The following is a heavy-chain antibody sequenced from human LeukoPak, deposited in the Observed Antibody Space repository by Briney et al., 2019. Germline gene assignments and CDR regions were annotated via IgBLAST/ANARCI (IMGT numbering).Heavy chain of an antibody. J-gene: IGHJ6*02. V-gene: IGHV4-59*12. CDR2: IYYSGST. CDR3: ARRGRPRNVRGYSGYDYYYGMDV. D-gene: IGHD5-12*01. Sequence: SETLSLTCTVSGGSISSYYWSWIRQPPGKGLEWIGYIYYSGSTNYNPSLKSRVTISVDTSKNQFSLKLSSVTAADTAVYYCARRGRPRNVRGYSGYDYYYGMDVWGQGTTVTVSS. CDR1: GGSISSYY.